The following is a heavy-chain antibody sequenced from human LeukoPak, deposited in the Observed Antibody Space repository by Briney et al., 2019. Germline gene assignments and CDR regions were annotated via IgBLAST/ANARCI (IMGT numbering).Heavy chain of an antibody. CDR1: GGSISSSSYY. J-gene: IGHJ4*02. D-gene: IGHD4-23*01. CDR2: IYYSGST. V-gene: IGHV4-39*01. Sequence: TSETLSLTCTVSGGSISSSSYYWGWIRQPPGKGLEWIGSIYYSGSTYYNPSLKSRVTISVDTSKNQFSLKLSSVTAADTAVYYCLSGGYDYWGQGTLVTVSS. CDR3: LSGGYDY.